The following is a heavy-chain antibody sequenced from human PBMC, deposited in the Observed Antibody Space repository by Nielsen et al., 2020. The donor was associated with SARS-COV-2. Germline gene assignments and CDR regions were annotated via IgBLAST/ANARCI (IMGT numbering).Heavy chain of an antibody. CDR2: ISGRSTSL. CDR3: AKDDGDYEYFQH. CDR1: GFTFSSYA. D-gene: IGHD4-17*01. V-gene: IGHV3-23*01. Sequence: GGSLRLSCASSGFTFSSYAMSWVRQAPGKGLEWVSSISGRSTSLYYADSVRGRFTISRDDSKNTLDLQMNSLRAEDTAVYYCAKDDGDYEYFQHWGQGTLVTVSS. J-gene: IGHJ1*01.